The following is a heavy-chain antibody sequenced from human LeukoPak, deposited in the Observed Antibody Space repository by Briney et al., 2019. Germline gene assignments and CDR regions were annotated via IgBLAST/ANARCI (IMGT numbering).Heavy chain of an antibody. CDR3: ARGSDGYNSLDFDY. Sequence: SETLSLTCTVSDGSISSYYWSWIRQPPGKGLEWIGYIYYSGSTNYNPSLKSRVTISVDTSKNQFSLKLSSVTAADTAVYYCARGSDGYNSLDFDYWGQGTLVTVSS. J-gene: IGHJ4*02. CDR2: IYYSGST. CDR1: DGSISSYY. D-gene: IGHD5-24*01. V-gene: IGHV4-59*01.